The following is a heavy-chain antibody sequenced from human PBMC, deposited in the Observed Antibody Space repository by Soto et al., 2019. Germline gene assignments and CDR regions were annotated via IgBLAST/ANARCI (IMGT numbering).Heavy chain of an antibody. CDR3: AKEAWEVTTRGYSYGMEV. D-gene: IGHD4-4*01. CDR2: LSGSGGST. Sequence: EVQLLESGGGLVQPGGSLRLSCAASGFTFSSYAMSWVRQAPGKGLEWVSALSGSGGSTYYADSGRGRFTISRDNSKKTLYLQMNSLREEDTGVYYCAKEAWEVTTRGYSYGMEVWGPGNTVTVSS. CDR1: GFTFSSYA. V-gene: IGHV3-23*01. J-gene: IGHJ6*02.